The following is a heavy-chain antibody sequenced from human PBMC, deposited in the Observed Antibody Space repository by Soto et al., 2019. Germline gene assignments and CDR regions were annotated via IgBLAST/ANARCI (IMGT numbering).Heavy chain of an antibody. CDR3: AKDPRQMYYYDSSGYTDY. CDR2: ISGSGGST. J-gene: IGHJ4*02. D-gene: IGHD3-22*01. Sequence: GGSLRLSCAASGFTFSSYAMSWVRQAPGKGLEWVSAISGSGGSTYYADSVKGRFTISRDNSKNTLYLQMNSLRAEDTAVYYCAKDPRQMYYYDSSGYTDYWGQGTLVTVSS. V-gene: IGHV3-23*01. CDR1: GFTFSSYA.